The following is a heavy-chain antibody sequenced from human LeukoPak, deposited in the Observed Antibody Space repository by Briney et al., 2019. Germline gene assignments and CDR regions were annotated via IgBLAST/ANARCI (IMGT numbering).Heavy chain of an antibody. Sequence: SETLSLTCTVSGGSISSGSYYWSWTRQPAGTGLEWIGRIYTSGSTNYNPSLKSRVTVSVDTSKNQFSLKLSSVTAADTAVYYCARDVGGVDYWGQGTLVTVSS. J-gene: IGHJ4*02. D-gene: IGHD3-10*01. CDR3: ARDVGGVDY. V-gene: IGHV4-61*02. CDR1: GGSISSGSYY. CDR2: IYTSGST.